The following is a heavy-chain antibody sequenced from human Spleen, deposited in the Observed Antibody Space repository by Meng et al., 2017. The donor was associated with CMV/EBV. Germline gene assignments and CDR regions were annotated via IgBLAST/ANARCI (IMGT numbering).Heavy chain of an antibody. CDR3: ARRDISGYWYFDL. CDR1: GGSISSYY. J-gene: IGHJ2*01. D-gene: IGHD3-10*01. V-gene: IGHV4-59*08. Sequence: SETLSLTCSVSGGSISSYYWSWIRQPPGKGLEWIGYMYYRGSSNYNPSLKSRLTISADTSKNEFSLQLTSVTAADTAVYYCARRDISGYWYFDLWGRGTLVTVS. CDR2: MYYRGSS.